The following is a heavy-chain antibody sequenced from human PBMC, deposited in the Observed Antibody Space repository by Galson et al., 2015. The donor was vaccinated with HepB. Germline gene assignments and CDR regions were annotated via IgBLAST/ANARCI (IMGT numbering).Heavy chain of an antibody. V-gene: IGHV1-69*02. Sequence: SVKVSCKASGGTFSSYTISWVRQAPGQGLEWMGRIIPILGIANYAQKFQGRVTITADKSTSTAYVELSSLRSEDTAVYYCARASDCSGGCYFDYWGQGTLVTVSS. D-gene: IGHD2-15*01. CDR3: ARASDCSGGCYFDY. CDR1: GGTFSSYT. J-gene: IGHJ4*02. CDR2: IIPILGIA.